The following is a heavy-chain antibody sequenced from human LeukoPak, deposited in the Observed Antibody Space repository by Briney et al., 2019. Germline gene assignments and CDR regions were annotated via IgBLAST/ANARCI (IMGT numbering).Heavy chain of an antibody. CDR1: GFTFSSYE. J-gene: IGHJ3*02. CDR3: ARLGYCSGGSCYAFDI. V-gene: IGHV3-48*03. Sequence: GGSLRLSCAASGFTFSSYEMNWVSQAPGKGLEWVSYISSSGSTIYYADSVKGRFTISRDYAKNSLYLQMNSLRAEDTAVYYCARLGYCSGGSCYAFDIWGQGTMVTVSS. D-gene: IGHD2-15*01. CDR2: ISSSGSTI.